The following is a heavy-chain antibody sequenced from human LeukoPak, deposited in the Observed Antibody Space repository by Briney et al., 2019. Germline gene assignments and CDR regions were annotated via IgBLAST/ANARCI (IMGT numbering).Heavy chain of an antibody. J-gene: IGHJ3*02. CDR3: ARGLWFGVPGAFDI. V-gene: IGHV4-59*01. CDR1: GGSINTYY. D-gene: IGHD3-10*01. Sequence: PSETLSLTYTVSGGSINTYYWSWIRQPPGKRLEWIGYINYSGITNYNPSLKSRVTISVDTSKNQFSLKLSSVTAAGTAVYYCARGLWFGVPGAFDIWGRGTLVTVSS. CDR2: INYSGIT.